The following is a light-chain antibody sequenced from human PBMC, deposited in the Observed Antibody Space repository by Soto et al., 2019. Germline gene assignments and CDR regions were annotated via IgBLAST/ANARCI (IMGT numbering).Light chain of an antibody. J-gene: IGLJ1*01. V-gene: IGLV2-14*01. CDR2: DVS. CDR1: SSDVGGYNY. CDR3: CSYTTSNTRQIV. Sequence: QSALTQPASVSESHGQSITSSCTGTSSDVGGYNYVSWYQQHPGKAPKFMIYDVSNRPSGVSNRFSGSKSGNTASLTISGLQAEDEADYYCCSYTTSNTRQIVFGTGTNVTVL.